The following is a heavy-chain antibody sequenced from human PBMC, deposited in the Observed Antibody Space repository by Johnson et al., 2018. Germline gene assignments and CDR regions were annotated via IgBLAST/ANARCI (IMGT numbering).Heavy chain of an antibody. D-gene: IGHD2-15*01. CDR1: GFTFSSYA. CDR2: ISGSGGST. Sequence: VQLLESGGGLVQPGGSLRLSCAASGFTFSSYAMSWVRQAPGKGLEWVSAISGSGGSTYYEDSVKGRFTISRDKSKNTLYLQMNRLKTEDTAGYYCTTIEVVVVVAAMQDRLQHWGQGTLVTVSS. CDR3: TTIEVVVVVAAMQDRLQH. V-gene: IGHV3-23*01. J-gene: IGHJ1*01.